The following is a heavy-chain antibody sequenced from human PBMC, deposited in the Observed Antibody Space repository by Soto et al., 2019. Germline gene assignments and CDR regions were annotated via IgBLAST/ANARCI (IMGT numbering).Heavy chain of an antibody. V-gene: IGHV4-31*03. CDR2: VSSSGNT. D-gene: IGHD4-17*01. J-gene: IGHJ1*01. Sequence: QVQLQESGPGLVKPSETLSLTCTVSGDSIGSGGYFWSWVRQHPGKGLEWIGCVSSSGNTFYTTSLQSRITISVDTSKNQFSLSLTSVTTADTAIYFCAKGRAYGDTPWDWGQGALVTVSS. CDR1: GDSIGSGGYF. CDR3: AKGRAYGDTPWD.